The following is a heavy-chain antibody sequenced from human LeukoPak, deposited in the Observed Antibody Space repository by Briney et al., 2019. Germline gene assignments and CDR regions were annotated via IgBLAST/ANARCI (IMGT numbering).Heavy chain of an antibody. CDR2: ISSSSSTI. CDR3: ARDRGMAVAGTFDY. CDR1: GFTFSDAW. V-gene: IGHV3-48*01. J-gene: IGHJ4*02. D-gene: IGHD6-19*01. Sequence: PGGSLRLSCAASGFTFSDAWMSWVRQAPGKGLEWVSYISSSSSTIYYADSVKGRFTISRDNAKNSLYLQMNSLRAEDTAVYYCARDRGMAVAGTFDYWGQGTLVTVSS.